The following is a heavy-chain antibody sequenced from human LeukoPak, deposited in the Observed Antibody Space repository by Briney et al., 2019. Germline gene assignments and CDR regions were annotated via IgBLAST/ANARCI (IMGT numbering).Heavy chain of an antibody. V-gene: IGHV3-30-3*01. CDR3: ARVGYNSGWYEY. CDR2: ISYDGSNK. J-gene: IGHJ4*02. D-gene: IGHD6-19*01. CDR1: GFTFSSYA. Sequence: GGSLRLSCAASGFTFSSYAMHWVRQAPGKGLEWVAVISYDGSNKFYADSVKGRFTLSRDNSKNTLYLQMNSLRIEDTAVYYCARVGYNSGWYEYWGQGTLVTVSS.